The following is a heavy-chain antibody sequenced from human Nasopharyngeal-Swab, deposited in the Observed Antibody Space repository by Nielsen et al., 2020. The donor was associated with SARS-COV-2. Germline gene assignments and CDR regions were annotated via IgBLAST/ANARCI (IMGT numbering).Heavy chain of an antibody. D-gene: IGHD3-9*01. CDR1: GFTFSSYW. J-gene: IGHJ6*02. V-gene: IGHV3-7*01. Sequence: GESLKISCAASGFTFSSYWMSWVRQAPGKGLEWVANIKQDGSDQYYADSVKGRFTISRDNSKNTLYLQMNSLRAEDTAVYYCAKDKRYFDWDGMDVWGQGTTVTVSS. CDR2: IKQDGSDQ. CDR3: AKDKRYFDWDGMDV.